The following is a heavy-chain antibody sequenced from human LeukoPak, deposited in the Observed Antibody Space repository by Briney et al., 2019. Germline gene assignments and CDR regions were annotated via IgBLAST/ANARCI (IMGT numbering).Heavy chain of an antibody. CDR3: ARVRAAPAD. Sequence: PSETLSLTCAVYGGSFSGYYWSWIRQPPGKGLEWIGEINHSGSTNYNPSLKSRVTISVDTSKNQFSLKLSFVTAADTAVYYCARVRAAPADWGQGTLVTVSS. CDR2: INHSGST. CDR1: GGSFSGYY. J-gene: IGHJ4*02. D-gene: IGHD6-6*01. V-gene: IGHV4-34*01.